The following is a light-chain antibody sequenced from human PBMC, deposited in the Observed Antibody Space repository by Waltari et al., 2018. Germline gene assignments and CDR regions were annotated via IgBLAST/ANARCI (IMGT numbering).Light chain of an antibody. J-gene: IGKJ3*01. Sequence: EIVMTQSPATLSVSPGDRATLSCRASQSVSSNLAWYQQKPGQPPRLLIYGASTRATGIPARFSGSGSGTEFTLTISSLQSEDFAVYYCQQYNKWPLTFGPGTKVDIK. CDR1: QSVSSN. V-gene: IGKV3-15*01. CDR2: GAS. CDR3: QQYNKWPLT.